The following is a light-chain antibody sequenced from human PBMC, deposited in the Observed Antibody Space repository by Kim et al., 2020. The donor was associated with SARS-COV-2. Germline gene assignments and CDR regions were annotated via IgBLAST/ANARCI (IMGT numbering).Light chain of an antibody. CDR1: SGNIGDNY. CDR3: QSYNRSTVV. J-gene: IGLJ2*01. Sequence: GKTVTISCARSSGNIGDNYVQWYQQRPGGVPTIVIYEDDQRPSGVPDRFSGSIDSSSNSASLTISGLKTEDEADYYCQSYNRSTVVFGGGTQLTVL. CDR2: EDD. V-gene: IGLV6-57*03.